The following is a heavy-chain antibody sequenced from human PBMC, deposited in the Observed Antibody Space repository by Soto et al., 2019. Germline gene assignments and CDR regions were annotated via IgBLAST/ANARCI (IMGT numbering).Heavy chain of an antibody. CDR2: IYYSGST. Sequence: QVQLQSSGPGLVKPSQTLSLTCTVSGGSISSGGYYWSWIRQHPGKGLEWIGYIYYSGSTYYNPSLKSRVTLSVDASKNQFSLKLSSVTAADTAVYYCARVGDGYNVSPYHGRAFDIWCQGTMVTVSS. CDR3: ARVGDGYNVSPYHGRAFDI. CDR1: GGSISSGGYY. J-gene: IGHJ3*02. D-gene: IGHD5-12*01. V-gene: IGHV4-31*03.